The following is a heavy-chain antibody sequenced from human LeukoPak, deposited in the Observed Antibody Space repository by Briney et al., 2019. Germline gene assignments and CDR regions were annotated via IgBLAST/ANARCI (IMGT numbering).Heavy chain of an antibody. D-gene: IGHD1-26*01. J-gene: IGHJ4*02. CDR3: ARATWGGYSGSYYAFDY. Sequence: PGGSLRLSCAASDFSVNNNYMNWVRQAPGKGLEWVSSISSSSSYIYYADSVKGRFTISRDNARNSLYLQMNSLRAEDTAVYYCARATWGGYSGSYYAFDYWGQGTLVTVSS. CDR2: ISSSSSYI. V-gene: IGHV3-21*01. CDR1: DFSVNNNY.